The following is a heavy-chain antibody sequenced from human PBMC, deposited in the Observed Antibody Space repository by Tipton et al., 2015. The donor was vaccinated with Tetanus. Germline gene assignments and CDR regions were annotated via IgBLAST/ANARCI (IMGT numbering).Heavy chain of an antibody. J-gene: IGHJ3*02. Sequence: LRLSCTVSGGSISSSSYYWGWIRQPPGKGLEWIGSIYYSGSTYYNPSLRSRVTISVDTSKNQFSLKLSSVTAADTAVYYCARRKGDDDAFDIWGQGTMVTVSS. V-gene: IGHV4-39*01. CDR1: GGSISSSSYY. D-gene: IGHD2-21*01. CDR2: IYYSGST. CDR3: ARRKGDDDAFDI.